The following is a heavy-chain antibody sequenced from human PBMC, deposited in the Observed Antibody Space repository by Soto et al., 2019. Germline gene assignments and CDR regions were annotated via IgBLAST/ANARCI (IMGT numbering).Heavy chain of an antibody. J-gene: IGHJ6*02. CDR1: GGTFSSYA. V-gene: IGHV1-69*12. CDR2: IIPIFGTA. CDR3: ARGQDVRNYHGMDV. Sequence: QVQLVQSGAEVKKPGSSVKVSCKASGGTFSSYAISWVRQAPGQGLEWMGGIIPIFGTANYAQKFQGRVTMTADESTSTADMGLSSLTSADTSVYYCARGQDVRNYHGMDVWGPGTTVTVSS. D-gene: IGHD3-10*02.